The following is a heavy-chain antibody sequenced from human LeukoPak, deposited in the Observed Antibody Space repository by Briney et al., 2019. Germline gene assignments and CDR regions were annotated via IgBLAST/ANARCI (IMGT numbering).Heavy chain of an antibody. CDR2: INQDGGEK. CDR1: GFTFSGSW. CDR3: ARYRHLYY. D-gene: IGHD3-16*01. V-gene: IGHV3-7*01. J-gene: IGHJ4*02. Sequence: GGSLRLSCAASGFTFSGSWMSWVRQAPGKGLEWVASINQDGGEKYSLDSVKGRFTISRDNTKSSLYLQMNSLRAEDTAMYYCARYRHLYYWGQGTLVTVSS.